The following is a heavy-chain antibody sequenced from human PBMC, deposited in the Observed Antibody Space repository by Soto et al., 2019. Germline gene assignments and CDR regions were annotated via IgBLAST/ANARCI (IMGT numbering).Heavy chain of an antibody. CDR1: GFTFSSYA. J-gene: IGHJ6*02. Sequence: SLRLSCAASGFTFSSYAMHWVRQAPGKGLEWVAVISYDGSNKYYADSVKGRFTISRDSSKNTLYLQMNSLRAEDTAVYYCARATPVEFWSGYYPYYYYGMDVWGQGTTVTVSS. CDR3: ARATPVEFWSGYYPYYYYGMDV. CDR2: ISYDGSNK. V-gene: IGHV3-30-3*01. D-gene: IGHD3-3*01.